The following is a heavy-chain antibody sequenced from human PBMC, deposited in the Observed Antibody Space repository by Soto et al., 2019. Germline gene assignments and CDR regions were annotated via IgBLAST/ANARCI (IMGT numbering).Heavy chain of an antibody. Sequence: SETLSLTCAVSGDSISSGAWWSWVRQSPGKGLQWIGEIYHSGNTRSNPSLKSRVTMSVDKSNNQFSLNLMSVTAADTATYYCARDSRTGCSSTDCYMSWGRGILVTVSS. CDR3: ARDSRTGCSSTDCYMS. J-gene: IGHJ5*02. V-gene: IGHV4-4*02. CDR2: IYHSGNT. CDR1: GDSISSGAW. D-gene: IGHD2-2*01.